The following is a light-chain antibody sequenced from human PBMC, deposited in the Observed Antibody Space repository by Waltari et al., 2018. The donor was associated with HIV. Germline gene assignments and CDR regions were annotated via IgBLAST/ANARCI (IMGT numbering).Light chain of an antibody. J-gene: IGLJ2*01. CDR3: QAWDSSTVV. Sequence: SSEVTQPPSVSVSPGQTASITCSGPKLGTKYTAWYQQKPGQSPVLVIYEDNKRRSGTPERFSGSNSGDTATLTISGTQAMDEADYYCQAWDSSTVVFGGGTRLTVL. V-gene: IGLV3-1*01. CDR2: EDN. CDR1: KLGTKY.